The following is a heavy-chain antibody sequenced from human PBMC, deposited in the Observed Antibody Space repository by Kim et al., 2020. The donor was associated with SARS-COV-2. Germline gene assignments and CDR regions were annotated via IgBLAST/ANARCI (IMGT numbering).Heavy chain of an antibody. Sequence: GGSLRLSCVGSGFSFHNYWMNWVRQAPGKGLEWVANINEDGLERYYVDSVKGRFTISTDSARKTLYLEMNGLRAEDTAVYYCARFDNGSYYPSSHGLDVWGQGITVTVSS. CDR2: INEDGLER. V-gene: IGHV3-7*01. D-gene: IGHD3-10*01. J-gene: IGHJ6*02. CDR3: ARFDNGSYYPSSHGLDV. CDR1: GFSFHNYW.